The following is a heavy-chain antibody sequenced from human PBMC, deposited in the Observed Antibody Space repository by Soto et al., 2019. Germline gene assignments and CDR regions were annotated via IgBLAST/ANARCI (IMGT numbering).Heavy chain of an antibody. Sequence: EVQLLESGGGLVQPGGSLRLSCAASGFTFSSYAMSWVRQAPGKGLEWVSAISGSGGSTYYAASVKGRFTISRDNSKNTLYLQMNSLRAEDTAVYYCAKKWSYSERPPDYWGQGTLVTVSS. CDR3: AKKWSYSERPPDY. V-gene: IGHV3-23*01. D-gene: IGHD1-1*01. CDR1: GFTFSSYA. CDR2: ISGSGGST. J-gene: IGHJ4*02.